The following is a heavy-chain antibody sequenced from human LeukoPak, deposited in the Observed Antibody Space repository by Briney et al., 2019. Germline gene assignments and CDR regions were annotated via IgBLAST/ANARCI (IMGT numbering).Heavy chain of an antibody. D-gene: IGHD5-18*01. J-gene: IGHJ4*02. CDR3: ATYRPDTAMGLYYFDY. CDR1: GGSISSSNW. V-gene: IGHV4-4*02. Sequence: PSETLSLTCAVSGGSISSSNWWSWVRQPPGKGLEWIGEIYHSGSTNYNPSLKSRVTISVDKSKNQFSLKLSSVTAADTAVYYCATYRPDTAMGLYYFDYWGQGTLVTVSS. CDR2: IYHSGST.